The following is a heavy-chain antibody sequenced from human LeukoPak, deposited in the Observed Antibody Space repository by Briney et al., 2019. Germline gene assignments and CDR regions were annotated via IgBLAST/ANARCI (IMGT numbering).Heavy chain of an antibody. CDR3: ASPPPYSSGWYEYYYYGMDV. V-gene: IGHV3-30*04. CDR2: ISYDGSNK. CDR1: GFTFSSYA. Sequence: RSLRLSCAASGFTFSSYAMHWVRQAPGKGLEWVAVISYDGSNKYYADSVKGRFTISRDNSKNTLYLQMNSLRAEDTAVYYCASPPPYSSGWYEYYYYGMDVWGKGTTVTVSS. D-gene: IGHD6-19*01. J-gene: IGHJ6*04.